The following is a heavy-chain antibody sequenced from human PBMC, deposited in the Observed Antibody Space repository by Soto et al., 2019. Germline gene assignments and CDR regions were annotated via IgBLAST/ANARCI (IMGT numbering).Heavy chain of an antibody. CDR2: IKQDGSEK. Sequence: PGGSLRLSCAASGFTFSSYWMSWVRQAPGKGLEWVANIKQDGSEKYYVDSVKGRFTISRDNAKNSLYLQMNSLRAEDTAVYYCAREVNDFWSGYYRPAPFDYWGQGTLVTVSS. V-gene: IGHV3-7*01. CDR1: GFTFSSYW. J-gene: IGHJ4*02. CDR3: AREVNDFWSGYYRPAPFDY. D-gene: IGHD3-3*01.